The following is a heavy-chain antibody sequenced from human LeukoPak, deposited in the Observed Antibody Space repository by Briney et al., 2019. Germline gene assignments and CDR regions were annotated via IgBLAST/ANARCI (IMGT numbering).Heavy chain of an antibody. Sequence: GASVKVSCKVSGYTLTELSMHWVRQAPGKGLEWMGGFDPEDGETIYAQKFQGRVTVTEDTSTDTAYMELSSLRSEDTAVYYCAKDALLVPQADLDYWGQGTLVTVSS. CDR1: GYTLTELS. J-gene: IGHJ4*02. D-gene: IGHD6-13*01. CDR3: AKDALLVPQADLDY. CDR2: FDPEDGET. V-gene: IGHV1-24*01.